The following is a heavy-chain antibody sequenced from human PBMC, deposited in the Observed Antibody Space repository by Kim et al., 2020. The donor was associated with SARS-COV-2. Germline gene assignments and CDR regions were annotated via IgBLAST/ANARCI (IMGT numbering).Heavy chain of an antibody. J-gene: IGHJ4*02. Sequence: YYADSVKGRFTISRDNSKNTLFLQMNSLRAEDTAVYYCAKGAGAPFFFDYWGQGTLVTVSS. CDR3: AKGAGAPFFFDY. D-gene: IGHD6-19*01. V-gene: IGHV3-23*01.